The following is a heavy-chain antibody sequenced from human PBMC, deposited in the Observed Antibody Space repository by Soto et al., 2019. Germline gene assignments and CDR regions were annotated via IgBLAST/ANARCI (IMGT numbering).Heavy chain of an antibody. J-gene: IGHJ4*02. D-gene: IGHD2-21*02. CDR2: ISVSGDST. Sequence: VQLLESGGGLVQPGGSLRLSCAASGFTFSSYAMSWVRQAPGKGLEWVSGISVSGDSTYYAGSVKGRFTISRDNSKSTLYLQMNSLRAEDTAVYYCAKIFRYGDPEYWGQGALVTVSS. CDR3: AKIFRYGDPEY. CDR1: GFTFSSYA. V-gene: IGHV3-23*01.